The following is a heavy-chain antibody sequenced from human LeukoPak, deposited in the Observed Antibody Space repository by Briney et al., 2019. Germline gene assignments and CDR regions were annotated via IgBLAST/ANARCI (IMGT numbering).Heavy chain of an antibody. CDR2: IYYTGST. Sequence: SETLSLTCTVSGGSISTYYWTWIRQPPGKGLEWIGYIYYTGSTNYNPSLKSRVTISVDTSKNQFSLKLTSVTAADTAVYYCARVYGSGYDFRGAFDIWGQGTMVSVSS. D-gene: IGHD5-12*01. V-gene: IGHV4-59*01. CDR1: GGSISTYY. J-gene: IGHJ3*02. CDR3: ARVYGSGYDFRGAFDI.